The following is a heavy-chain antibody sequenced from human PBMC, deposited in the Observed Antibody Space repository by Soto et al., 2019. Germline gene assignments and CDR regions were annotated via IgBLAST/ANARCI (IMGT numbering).Heavy chain of an antibody. Sequence: QVQLVESGGGLVKPGGSLRLSCAASGFTFSDYYISWIRQAPGKGLEWISHISGSSGYTNYADSVKGRFTISRDNAKSSLYLQMNRLRAEDTAVYYCARVVPTGDYYYGMDVWGQGTTVTVSS. CDR3: ARVVPTGDYYYGMDV. J-gene: IGHJ6*02. CDR1: GFTFSDYY. D-gene: IGHD7-27*01. V-gene: IGHV3-11*06. CDR2: ISGSSGYT.